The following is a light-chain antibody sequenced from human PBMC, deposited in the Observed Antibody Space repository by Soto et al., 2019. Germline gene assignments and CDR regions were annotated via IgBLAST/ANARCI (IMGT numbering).Light chain of an antibody. V-gene: IGLV2-14*01. CDR1: SSDVGGYNY. J-gene: IGLJ1*01. Sequence: QSALTQPASVSGSPGQSITISCTGTSSDVGGYNYVSWYQQHPGKAPKLMVYDVSNRPSGVSNRFSGSKSGNTASLIISGPPAEDEGDYYCSSYTSTSTLVVFGTGTKLTVL. CDR3: SSYTSTSTLVV. CDR2: DVS.